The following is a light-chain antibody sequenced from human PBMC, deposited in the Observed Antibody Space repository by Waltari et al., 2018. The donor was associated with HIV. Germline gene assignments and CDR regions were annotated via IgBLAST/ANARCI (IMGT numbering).Light chain of an antibody. V-gene: IGLV3-9*01. CDR2: RNS. J-gene: IGLJ2*01. Sequence: SYELTQPLSVSVALGKTARITCGGNNVGSKNGHWYQQKPGQAPVLVIYRNSNRPSGIPERFSGSNSGNTATLTISRAQAGDEADYYCQVWDSTSVIFGGGTKLTVL. CDR3: QVWDSTSVI. CDR1: NVGSKN.